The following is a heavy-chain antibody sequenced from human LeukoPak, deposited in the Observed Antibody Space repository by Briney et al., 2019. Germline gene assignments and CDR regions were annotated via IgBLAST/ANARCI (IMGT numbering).Heavy chain of an antibody. Sequence: ASVKVSCKASGYTFTSYYMHWVRQAPGQGLEWMGIINPSGGSTSYAQKFQGRVTMTRDMSTSTVYMELSSLRSEDTAVYYCARGDSVLLLFGELLYPDYWGQGTLVTVSS. D-gene: IGHD3-10*01. J-gene: IGHJ4*02. CDR3: ARGDSVLLLFGELLYPDY. CDR2: INPSGGST. CDR1: GYTFTSYY. V-gene: IGHV1-46*01.